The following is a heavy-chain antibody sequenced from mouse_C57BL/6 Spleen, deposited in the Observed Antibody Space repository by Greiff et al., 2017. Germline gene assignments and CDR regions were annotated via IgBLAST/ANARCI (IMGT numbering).Heavy chain of an antibody. J-gene: IGHJ4*01. CDR2: IRNKANGYTT. CDR1: GFTFTDYY. V-gene: IGHV7-3*01. Sequence: EVQGVESGGGLVQPGGSLSLSCAASGFTFTDYYMSWVRQPPGKALEWLGFIRNKANGYTTEYSVSVKGRFTISRDNSQSILYLQMNALRAEDSATYYCARYTLLYSDYARDYWGQGTSVTVSS. D-gene: IGHD1-1*01. CDR3: ARYTLLYSDYARDY.